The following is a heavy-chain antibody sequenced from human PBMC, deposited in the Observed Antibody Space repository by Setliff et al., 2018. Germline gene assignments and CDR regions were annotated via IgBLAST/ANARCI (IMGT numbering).Heavy chain of an antibody. Sequence: GASVKVSCKASGYTFTSYGISWVRQAPGQGLEWMGWISAYNGNTNYAQKLQGRVTMTTDTSTSTAYMELSSLRSEDTAVYYCAMKGGDFPSSWYTFDYWGQGTLVTVSS. CDR3: AMKGGDFPSSWYTFDY. CDR1: GYTFTSYG. D-gene: IGHD6-13*01. CDR2: ISAYNGNT. V-gene: IGHV1-18*01. J-gene: IGHJ4*02.